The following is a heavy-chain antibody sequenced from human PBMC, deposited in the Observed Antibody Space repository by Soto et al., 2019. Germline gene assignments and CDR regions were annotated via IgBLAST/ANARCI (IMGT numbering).Heavy chain of an antibody. CDR3: ARSRGGPFDY. D-gene: IGHD6-25*01. J-gene: IGHJ4*02. CDR2: LRSSNSII. Sequence: EVQLVESGGGLVQPGGSLRLSCAASGFTFSNYSMNWVRQAPGKGLEWVSYLRSSNSIIYYADSVKGRFSISRDNVKNSLYLQMNSLRDEDTAVYYCARSRGGPFDYWGQGTLVTVSS. CDR1: GFTFSNYS. V-gene: IGHV3-48*02.